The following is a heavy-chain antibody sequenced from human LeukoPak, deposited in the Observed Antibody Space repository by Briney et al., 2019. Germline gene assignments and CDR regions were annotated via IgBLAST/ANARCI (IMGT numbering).Heavy chain of an antibody. J-gene: IGHJ5*02. CDR1: GYTFTSYA. CDR2: INTNTGNP. Sequence: ASVKVSCKASGYTFTSYAMNWVRQAPGQGLEWMGWINTNTGNPTYAQGFTGRFVFSLDTSASTAYLQISSLKAEDTAVYYCARDQIFSRARVWFDPWGQGTLVTVSS. CDR3: ARDQIFSRARVWFDP. V-gene: IGHV7-4-1*02. D-gene: IGHD2-15*01.